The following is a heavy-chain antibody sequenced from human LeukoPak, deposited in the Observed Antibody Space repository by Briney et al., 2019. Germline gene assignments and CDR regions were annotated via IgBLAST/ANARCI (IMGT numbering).Heavy chain of an antibody. J-gene: IGHJ6*03. D-gene: IGHD4/OR15-4a*01. CDR2: IRYDGSDK. V-gene: IGHV3-30*02. CDR1: GFTFRSYG. Sequence: GGSLRLSCAASGFTFRSYGMHWVRQAPGKGLAWVAFIRYDGSDKNYADSVKGRFTISRDNSKNTLYLQVNSLRAEDTAVYYCAKNDYGTDSDYYYMDFWGKGTTVIVSS. CDR3: AKNDYGTDSDYYYMDF.